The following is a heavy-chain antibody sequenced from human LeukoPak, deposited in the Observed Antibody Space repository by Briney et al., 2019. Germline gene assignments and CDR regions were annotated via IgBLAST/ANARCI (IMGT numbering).Heavy chain of an antibody. Sequence: GGSLRLSCTASGFTFSNAGMNWVRQAPGKGLEWVGRIKTKSEGGTTDYAAPAKGRLTISRDDSKNALFLQMDSLKSDDTAMYYCTTEFKELGSFFYFYYMDVWGTGTTVTISS. J-gene: IGHJ6*03. CDR3: TTEFKELGSFFYFYYMDV. CDR2: IKTKSEGGTT. D-gene: IGHD3-10*01. CDR1: GFTFSNAG. V-gene: IGHV3-15*01.